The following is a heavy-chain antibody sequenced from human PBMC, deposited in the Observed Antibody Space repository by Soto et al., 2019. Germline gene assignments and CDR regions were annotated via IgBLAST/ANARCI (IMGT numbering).Heavy chain of an antibody. CDR3: ARDVGNFDSGSTYIDY. CDR2: IWYDGSKK. CDR1: GFTFSSYG. V-gene: IGHV3-33*01. D-gene: IGHD3-10*01. J-gene: IGHJ4*02. Sequence: QVQLVESGGGVVQPGRSLRLSCAASGFTFSSYGMAWVRQAPGKGLEWVAIIWYDGSKKYHADSVKGRFTISRDDSKNTLYLQMNSLRAEDTAVYLCARDVGNFDSGSTYIDYWGQGTLVTVSS.